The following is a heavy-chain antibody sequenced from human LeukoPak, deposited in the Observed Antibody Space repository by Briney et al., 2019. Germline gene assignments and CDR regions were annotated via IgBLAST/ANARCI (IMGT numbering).Heavy chain of an antibody. CDR3: ARRCSGIAVACADAFDI. Sequence: SETLSLTCTVSGGSISSYYWSWIRQPPGKGLEWIGYIYYSGSTNYNPSLKSRVTISVDTSKNQFSLKLSSVTAADTAVYYCARRCSGIAVACADAFDIWGQGTMVTVSS. D-gene: IGHD6-19*01. V-gene: IGHV4-59*08. CDR2: IYYSGST. J-gene: IGHJ3*02. CDR1: GGSISSYY.